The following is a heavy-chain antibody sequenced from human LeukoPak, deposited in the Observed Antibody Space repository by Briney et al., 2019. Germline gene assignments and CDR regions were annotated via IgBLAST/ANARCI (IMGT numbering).Heavy chain of an antibody. Sequence: GASVKVSCTASGYTFTSYYMHWVRQAPGQGLEWMGIINPSGGSTSYAQKFQGRVTMTRDTSTSTVYMELSSLRSEDTAVYYCARSSTAIPYGIWGQGTTVTVSS. CDR3: ARSSTAIPYGI. J-gene: IGHJ6*02. V-gene: IGHV1-46*01. CDR2: INPSGGST. D-gene: IGHD5-18*01. CDR1: GYTFTSYY.